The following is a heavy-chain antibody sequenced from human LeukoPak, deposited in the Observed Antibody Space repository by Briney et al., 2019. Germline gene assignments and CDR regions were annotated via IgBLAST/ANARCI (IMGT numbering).Heavy chain of an antibody. CDR1: GGTFSSYA. CDR3: ARGPRVRGYYYNPIDY. CDR2: IIPIFGTA. J-gene: IGHJ4*02. V-gene: IGHV1-69*13. D-gene: IGHD3-22*01. Sequence: SVKVSCKASGGTFSSYAISWVRQAPGQGLEWMGGIIPIFGTANYAQKFQGRVTITADESTSTAYMELSSLRSEDTAVYYCARGPRVRGYYYNPIDYWGQGTLVTVS.